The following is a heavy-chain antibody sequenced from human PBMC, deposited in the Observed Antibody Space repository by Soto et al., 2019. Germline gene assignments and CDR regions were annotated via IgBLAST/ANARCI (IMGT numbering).Heavy chain of an antibody. J-gene: IGHJ4*02. Sequence: QVQLEESGGGVVQPGRSLRLSCVASGFTFRNYPVHWVRQAPGKGLAWVAVTSSDGNLQYYADSVKGRFTISRDNSKNTLYRPMSSLRIDDTAVYYCARQPVVGVWLNDYWGQGTLVTVSS. V-gene: IGHV3-30-3*01. D-gene: IGHD6-6*01. CDR2: TSSDGNLQ. CDR1: GFTFRNYP. CDR3: ARQPVVGVWLNDY.